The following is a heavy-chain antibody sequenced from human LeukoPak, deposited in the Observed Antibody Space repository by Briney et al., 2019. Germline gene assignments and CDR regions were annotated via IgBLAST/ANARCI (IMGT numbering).Heavy chain of an antibody. CDR1: GGSISSGGYS. V-gene: IGHV4-30-2*01. CDR2: IYQSGST. D-gene: IGHD3-3*01. J-gene: IGHJ5*02. CDR3: ARGVFGASDYDFWSGEFDP. Sequence: SQTLSLTCAVSGGSISSGGYSWSWIRQPPGKGLEWIGYIYQSGSTYYNPSLKSRVTISVDRSKNQFSLKLSSVTAADTAVYYCARGVFGASDYDFWSGEFDPWGQGTLVTVSS.